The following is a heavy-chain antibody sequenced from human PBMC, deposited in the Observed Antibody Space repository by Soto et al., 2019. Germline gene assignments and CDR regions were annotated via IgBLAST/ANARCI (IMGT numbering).Heavy chain of an antibody. CDR2: IWYDGSNK. D-gene: IGHD1-1*01. CDR3: ARDLLRNDVSL. V-gene: IGHV3-33*01. J-gene: IGHJ4*02. CDR1: GFTFSSYG. Sequence: PGGSLRLSCAASGFTFSSYGMHWVRQAPGKGLEWVAVIWYDGSNKYYADSVKGRFTISRDNSKNTPYLQMNSLRAEDTAVYYCARDLLRNDVSLWGQGTLVTVSS.